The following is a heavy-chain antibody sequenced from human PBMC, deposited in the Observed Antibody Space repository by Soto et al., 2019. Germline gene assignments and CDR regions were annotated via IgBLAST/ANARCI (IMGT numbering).Heavy chain of an antibody. CDR3: AREPLDEYYDFWSGPKPPYYYYGMDV. J-gene: IGHJ6*02. V-gene: IGHV4-4*02. CDR2: IYHSGST. CDR1: GGSISSSNW. D-gene: IGHD3-3*01. Sequence: PSETLSLTCAVSGGSISSSNWWSWVRQPPGKGLEWIGEIYHSGSTNYNPSLKSRVTISVDKSKNQFSLKLSSVTAADTAVYYCAREPLDEYYDFWSGPKPPYYYYGMDVWGQGTTVTVSS.